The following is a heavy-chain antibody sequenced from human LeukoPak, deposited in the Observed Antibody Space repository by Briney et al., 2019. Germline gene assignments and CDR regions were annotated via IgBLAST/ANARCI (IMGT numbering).Heavy chain of an antibody. CDR2: ISSSSSYI. V-gene: IGHV3-21*04. D-gene: IGHD3-22*01. J-gene: IGHJ4*02. CDR3: ARSPGTDSSGYSSD. Sequence: PGGSLRLSCAASGFTFSSYSMNWVRQAPGKGLEWVSSISSSSSYIYYADSVKGRFTISRDNSKNTLYLQMNSLRAEDTAVYYCARSPGTDSSGYSSDWGQGTLVTVSS. CDR1: GFTFSSYS.